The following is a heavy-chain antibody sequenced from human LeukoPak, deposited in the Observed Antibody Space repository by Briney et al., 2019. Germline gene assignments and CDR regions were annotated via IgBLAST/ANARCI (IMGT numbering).Heavy chain of an antibody. Sequence: GGSLRLSCAASGFRFSSYGMHWVRQAPGKGLDWVSAISGSGGSTYYADSVKGRFTISRDNSKNTLYLQMNSLRAEDTAVYYCAKVVTTVKTDYWGQGTLVTVSS. CDR1: GFRFSSYG. J-gene: IGHJ4*02. CDR3: AKVVTTVKTDY. D-gene: IGHD4-17*01. V-gene: IGHV3-23*01. CDR2: ISGSGGST.